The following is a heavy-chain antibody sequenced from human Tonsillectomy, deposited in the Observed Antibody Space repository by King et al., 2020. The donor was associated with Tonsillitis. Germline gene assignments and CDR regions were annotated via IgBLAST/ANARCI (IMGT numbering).Heavy chain of an antibody. J-gene: IGHJ5*02. D-gene: IGHD3-22*01. Sequence: VQLQQWGAGLLKPSETLSLTCAVSGGSFSGYYWSWIRQPPGKGLEWIGEINHSGSTNYNPSLKSRVTISVDTSKNQFSLKLSSVTAADTAVYYCARGPESYYDSSGYYSFDPWDQGTLVTVSS. CDR2: INHSGST. V-gene: IGHV4-34*01. CDR1: GGSFSGYY. CDR3: ARGPESYYDSSGYYSFDP.